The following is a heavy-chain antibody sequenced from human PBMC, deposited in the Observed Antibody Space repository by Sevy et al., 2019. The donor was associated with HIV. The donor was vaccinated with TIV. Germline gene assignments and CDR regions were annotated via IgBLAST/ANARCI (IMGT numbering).Heavy chain of an antibody. V-gene: IGHV1-69*13. Sequence: ASVKVSCKASGGTFSSHAISWVRQAPGQGLEWMGGIIPIFGTANYAQKFQGRVTITADESTSTAYMELSSLRSEDTAVYYCARERGSLEHLPAWFDYWGQGTLVTVSS. CDR3: ARERGSLEHLPAWFDY. D-gene: IGHD1-26*01. CDR2: IIPIFGTA. J-gene: IGHJ4*02. CDR1: GGTFSSHA.